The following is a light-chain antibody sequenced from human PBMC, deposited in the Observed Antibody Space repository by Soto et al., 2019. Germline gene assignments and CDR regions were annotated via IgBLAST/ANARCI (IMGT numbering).Light chain of an antibody. CDR1: SSDLGAYNS. J-gene: IGLJ1*01. CDR2: DVT. Sequence: QSVLTQPASVSGSPGQSITISCTGTSSDLGAYNSVSWYRQHPGKAPKVMIYDVTNRPSGVSSRFSGSKSGNPASLTISGLQADDEADYYCCSYTTSNTLVFGTGTKVTVL. CDR3: CSYTTSNTLV. V-gene: IGLV2-14*01.